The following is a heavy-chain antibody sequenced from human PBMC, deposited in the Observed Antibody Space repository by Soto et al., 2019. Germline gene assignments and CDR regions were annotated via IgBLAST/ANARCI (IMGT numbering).Heavy chain of an antibody. J-gene: IGHJ6*02. V-gene: IGHV3-74*01. D-gene: IGHD3-3*01. CDR2: INSDGSST. CDR1: GFTFSSYW. CDR3: ARGRPNNYDFWSGPDPDYYGMDV. Sequence: HPGGSLRLSCAASGFTFSSYWIHWVRQAPGKGLVWVSRINSDGSSTSYADSVKGRFTVSRDNAKNTLYLQMNSLRAEDTAVYYCARGRPNNYDFWSGPDPDYYGMDVWGQGTTVTVSS.